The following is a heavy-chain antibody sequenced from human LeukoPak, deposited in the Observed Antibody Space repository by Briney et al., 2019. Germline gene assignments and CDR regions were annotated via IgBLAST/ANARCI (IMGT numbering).Heavy chain of an antibody. V-gene: IGHV4-4*09. J-gene: IGHJ4*02. CDR3: ATRSVTRWYYSD. CDR2: ISPRGGT. D-gene: IGHD3-10*01. CDR1: GDSISSCY. Sequence: SETLSLTCSVSGDSISSCYWSWIRQPPGQGLEWIGYISPRGGTNYNPSLTIRVTVLVDTSKNLFSLNMDFVTAADTAVYFCATRSVTRWYYSDWGQGTLVPVSS.